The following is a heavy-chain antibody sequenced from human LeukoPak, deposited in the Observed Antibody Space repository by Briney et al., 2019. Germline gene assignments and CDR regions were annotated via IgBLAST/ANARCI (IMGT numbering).Heavy chain of an antibody. D-gene: IGHD2-15*01. Sequence: GALRLSCAASGFIFSNAWMSWVRQAPGKRLECGGRITSKTDDEITDVAAPVNSRCTISRDDSKNTLYLQMNSLKTEDTAVYYCTTGVALISCSGGSCYLPAYYYYYYGMDVWGQGTTVTVSS. CDR3: TTGVALISCSGGSCYLPAYYYYYYGMDV. V-gene: IGHV3-15*01. CDR1: GFIFSNAW. J-gene: IGHJ6*02. CDR2: ITSKTDDEIT.